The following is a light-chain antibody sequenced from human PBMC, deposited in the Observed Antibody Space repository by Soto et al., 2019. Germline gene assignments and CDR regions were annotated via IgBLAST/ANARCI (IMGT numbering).Light chain of an antibody. CDR2: VAL. CDR3: QQYNNWPYT. J-gene: IGKJ2*01. V-gene: IGKV3-15*01. Sequence: EIVMTQCRVTLSVSPGEGATVSCGASGGVSSNLAWCQQKRGQCRRLLVSVALTGATGSGARGRGSVSGTESTLTXSXRQSEDFAIYYSQQYNNWPYTFGQGTKVDIK. CDR1: GGVSSN.